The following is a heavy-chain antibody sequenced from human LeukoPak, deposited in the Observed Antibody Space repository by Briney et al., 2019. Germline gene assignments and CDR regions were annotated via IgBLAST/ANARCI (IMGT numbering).Heavy chain of an antibody. D-gene: IGHD6-13*01. V-gene: IGHV4-59*08. CDR2: IYYSGST. CDR3: ASQYSSSWYPFDY. Sequence: PSETLSLTCTVSGGSISSYYWSWIRQPPGKGLEWIGYIYYSGSTNYNPSLKSRVTISVDTSKNQFSLKLISLTAADTAVYYCASQYSSSWYPFDYWGQGTLVTVSS. J-gene: IGHJ4*02. CDR1: GGSISSYY.